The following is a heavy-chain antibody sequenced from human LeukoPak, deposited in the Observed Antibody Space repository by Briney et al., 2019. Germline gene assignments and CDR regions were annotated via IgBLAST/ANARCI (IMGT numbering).Heavy chain of an antibody. CDR2: IYYSGST. CDR1: GGSISSYY. V-gene: IGHV4-59*08. D-gene: IGHD6-6*01. J-gene: IGHJ6*02. Sequence: SETLSLTCTVSGGSISSYYWSWLRQPPGKGLEGIGYIYYSGSTNYNPSPKSRVTISVDTSKNQFSLKLSSVTAADTAVYYCARQKKYSSSYGIDVWGQGTTVTVSS. CDR3: ARQKKYSSSYGIDV.